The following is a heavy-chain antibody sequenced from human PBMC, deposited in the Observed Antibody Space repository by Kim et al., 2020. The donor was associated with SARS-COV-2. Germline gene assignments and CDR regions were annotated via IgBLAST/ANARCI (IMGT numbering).Heavy chain of an antibody. CDR1: GGSFSGYY. D-gene: IGHD4-17*01. CDR3: ARQDYGGNYYFDY. CDR2: INHSGST. Sequence: SETLSLTCAVYGGSFSGYYWSWIRQPPGKGLEWIGEINHSGSTNYNPSLKSPVTISVDTSKNQFSLKLSSVTAADTAVYYCARQDYGGNYYFDYWGQGTLVTVSS. V-gene: IGHV4-34*01. J-gene: IGHJ4*02.